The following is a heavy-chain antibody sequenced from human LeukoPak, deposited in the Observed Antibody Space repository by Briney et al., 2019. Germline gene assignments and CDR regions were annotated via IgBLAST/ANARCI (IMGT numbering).Heavy chain of an antibody. D-gene: IGHD3-22*01. V-gene: IGHV3-30-3*01. CDR3: AREGNSGYYPY. J-gene: IGHJ4*02. CDR1: GLTFSGYP. CDR2: ISYDGSEK. Sequence: GGSLRLSCAASGLTFSGYPMHWVRQAPGKGLEWVAVISYDGSEKHYADPVKGRFTISRDNSKNTLYLQMSSLRAEDTAMYYCAREGNSGYYPYWGQGILVTVSS.